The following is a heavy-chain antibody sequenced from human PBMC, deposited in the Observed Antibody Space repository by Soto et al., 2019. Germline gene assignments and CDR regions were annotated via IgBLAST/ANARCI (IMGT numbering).Heavy chain of an antibody. J-gene: IGHJ4*02. V-gene: IGHV3-23*01. CDR3: TKDREFTYYDLWSGYYAFES. CDR1: GFTFSSYA. CDR2: ISSVGGST. D-gene: IGHD3-3*01. Sequence: EEHLLESGGGLVLPGVSLRLSCAGSGFTFSSYAMSWVRQAPGKGLEWVSAISSVGGSTYYADSVKGRFIISRDNSENTLYLQVNSLRAEDTAIYYCTKDREFTYYDLWSGYYAFESWGQGTLVTVSS.